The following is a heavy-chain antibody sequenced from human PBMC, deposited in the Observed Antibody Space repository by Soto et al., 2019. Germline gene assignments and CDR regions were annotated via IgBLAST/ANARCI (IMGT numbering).Heavy chain of an antibody. Sequence: QVQLQESGPGLVKPSQTLSLTCTVSGGSISSGGYYWSWIRQHPGKGLEWIGYIYYSGSTYYNPSLKSRVTISVDTSKNQFSLKLSSVTAADTAVYYCARDLRITMVRDPRGWFDPWGQGTLVTVSS. CDR1: GGSISSGGYY. V-gene: IGHV4-31*03. CDR2: IYYSGST. CDR3: ARDLRITMVRDPRGWFDP. D-gene: IGHD3-10*01. J-gene: IGHJ5*02.